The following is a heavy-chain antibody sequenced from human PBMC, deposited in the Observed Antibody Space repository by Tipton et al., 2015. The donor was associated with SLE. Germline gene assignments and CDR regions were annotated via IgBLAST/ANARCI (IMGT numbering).Heavy chain of an antibody. CDR1: NDSLTNDYY. J-gene: IGHJ6*03. Sequence: AGLVKPSETLSLTCFVSNDSLTNDYYWGWLRQPPGKGLEWIGEINHSGSTKYNPSLKSRVTISVDTSKNQFSLKLSSVTAADTAVYYCARGWGTYSRGWRYYYYYMDVGGKGPTVPVSS. V-gene: IGHV4-34*01. D-gene: IGHD6-19*01. CDR2: INHSGST. CDR3: ARGWGTYSRGWRYYYYYMDV.